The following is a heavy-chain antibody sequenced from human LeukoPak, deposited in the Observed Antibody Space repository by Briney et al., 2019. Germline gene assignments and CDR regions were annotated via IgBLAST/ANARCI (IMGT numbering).Heavy chain of an antibody. J-gene: IGHJ4*02. V-gene: IGHV3-21*01. CDR2: ISSNSNNI. Sequence: GGSQRLSCGASGFTFSYYSMNWVRQAPGKGLELVSSISSNSNNIYYADSVKGRFTISRDNAKNSLYLQMNSLRAEDTAVYYCAREWGYCSGGSCPHDHFDYWGQGTLVTVSS. CDR3: AREWGYCSGGSCPHDHFDY. D-gene: IGHD2-15*01. CDR1: GFTFSYYS.